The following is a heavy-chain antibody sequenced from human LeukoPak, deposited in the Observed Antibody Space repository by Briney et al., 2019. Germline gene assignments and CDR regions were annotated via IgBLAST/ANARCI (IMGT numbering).Heavy chain of an antibody. CDR1: GFTFNTYS. V-gene: IGHV3-48*01. CDR3: ARLTDDYGEHVDYGMDV. Sequence: GGSLRLSCAASGFTFNTYSMNWVRQAPGKGLEWVSYIDIGSTSIYYADSVKGRFTISRDNAKSSLYLQMNSLRAEDTAVYYCARLTDDYGEHVDYGMDVWGQGTTVTVSS. CDR2: IDIGSTSI. J-gene: IGHJ6*02. D-gene: IGHD4-17*01.